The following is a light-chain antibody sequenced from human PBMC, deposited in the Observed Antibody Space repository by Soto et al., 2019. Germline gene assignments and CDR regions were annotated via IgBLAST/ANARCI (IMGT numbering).Light chain of an antibody. J-gene: IGLJ3*02. CDR2: ENN. Sequence: QSVLTQPPSVSAAPGQKVTISCSGSSSNIGNNYVSWYQQLPGTAPKLLIYENNKRPSGIPDRFPGSKSGTSATLGITGLQTGDEADYYCGTWDSSLSAGWVFGGGTKLTVL. CDR3: GTWDSSLSAGWV. CDR1: SSNIGNNY. V-gene: IGLV1-51*02.